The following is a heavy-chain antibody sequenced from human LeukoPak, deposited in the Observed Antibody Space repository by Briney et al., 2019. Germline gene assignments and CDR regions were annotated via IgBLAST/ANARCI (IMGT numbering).Heavy chain of an antibody. CDR3: ARDPGGGLFYDSSGYEPI. CDR1: GGTFSSYV. CDR2: IIPIFGTA. D-gene: IGHD3-22*01. Sequence: SVKVSCKASGGTFSSYVISWVRQAPGQGLEWMGGIIPIFGTANYAQKFQGRVTITADESTSTAYMELSSLRSEDTAVYYCARDPGGGLFYDSSGYEPIWGQGTLVTVSS. V-gene: IGHV1-69*13. J-gene: IGHJ4*02.